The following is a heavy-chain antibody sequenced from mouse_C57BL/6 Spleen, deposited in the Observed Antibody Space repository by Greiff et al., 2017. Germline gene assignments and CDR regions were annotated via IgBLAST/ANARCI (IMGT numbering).Heavy chain of an antibody. V-gene: IGHV1-69*01. Sequence: QVQLQQPGAELVMPGASVKLSCTASGYTFTSYWMHWVKQRPGQGLEWIGEIDPSDSYTNYNQKFKGKSTLTVDKSSSTAYMQLSSLTSEDSAVDYCARSTMVTTPFAYWGQGTLVTVSA. CDR2: IDPSDSYT. CDR3: ARSTMVTTPFAY. CDR1: GYTFTSYW. D-gene: IGHD2-2*01. J-gene: IGHJ3*01.